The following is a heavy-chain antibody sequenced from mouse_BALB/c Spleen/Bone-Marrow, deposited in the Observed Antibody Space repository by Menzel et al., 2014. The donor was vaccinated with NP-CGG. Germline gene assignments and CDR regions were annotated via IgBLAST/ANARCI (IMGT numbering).Heavy chain of an antibody. J-gene: IGHJ4*01. V-gene: IGHV1-54*01. CDR1: GYAFTNYL. CDR3: ARARYGKGAMDY. CDR2: INPGSGGT. Sequence: QVQLQQSGAELVRPGTSVKVSCKASGYAFTNYLIEWVKQRPGQGLEWIGVINPGSGGTNYNEKFKGKATLTADKSSSTAYMHLSSLTSDDSAFYFCARARYGKGAMDYWGQGTSVTVSS. D-gene: IGHD2-10*02.